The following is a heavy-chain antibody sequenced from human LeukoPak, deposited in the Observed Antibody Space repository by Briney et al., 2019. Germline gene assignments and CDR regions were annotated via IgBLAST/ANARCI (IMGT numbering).Heavy chain of an antibody. Sequence: RASVKVSCKASGYTFTGYYMHWVRQAPGQGLEWMGWINPNSGGTNYAQKFQGRATMTRDTSISTAYMELSRLRSDDTAVYYCAREGYYDSSGYYLGYWGQGTLVTVSS. J-gene: IGHJ4*02. CDR1: GYTFTGYY. CDR3: AREGYYDSSGYYLGY. CDR2: INPNSGGT. V-gene: IGHV1-2*02. D-gene: IGHD3-22*01.